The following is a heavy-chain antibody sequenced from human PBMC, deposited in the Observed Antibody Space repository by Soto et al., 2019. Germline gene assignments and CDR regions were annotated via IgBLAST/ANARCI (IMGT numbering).Heavy chain of an antibody. CDR1: VDSVTSGDYY. CDR2: IYYSGNT. D-gene: IGHD2-8*01. V-gene: IGHV4-61*08. CDR3: SIIPVDTYIPYLCAP. Sequence: SETFSLTYTVSVDSVTSGDYYWSWIRQPPGKGLEWIGYIYYSGNTNYSPSLKSRVAISLDTSHNQFSLKLSSVTAADTAVYLYSIIPVDTYIPYLCAPWGQGYRGTVSS. J-gene: IGHJ5*02.